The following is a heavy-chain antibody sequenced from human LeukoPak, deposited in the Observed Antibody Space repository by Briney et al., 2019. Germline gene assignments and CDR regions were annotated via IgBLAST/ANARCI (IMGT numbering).Heavy chain of an antibody. J-gene: IGHJ3*02. CDR1: GGSITNYY. D-gene: IGHD2-2*02. CDR2: IYYSGST. Sequence: SETLSLTCTVSGGSITNYYWTWIRQPPGKGLEWIGYIYYSGSTNYNPSLKSRVTISVDTAKNQFSLRLSSVTAADTAVYYCARDLYCSSTSCYKGGAFDIWGQGTMVTVSS. V-gene: IGHV4-59*12. CDR3: ARDLYCSSTSCYKGGAFDI.